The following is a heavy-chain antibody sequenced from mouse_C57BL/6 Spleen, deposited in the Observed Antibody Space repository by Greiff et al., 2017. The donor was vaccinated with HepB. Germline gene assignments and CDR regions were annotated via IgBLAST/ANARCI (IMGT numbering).Heavy chain of an antibody. CDR2: IHPNSGST. CDR3: ARSTRGYAMDY. CDR1: GYTFTSYW. J-gene: IGHJ4*01. Sequence: QVQLKQPGAELVKPGASVKLSCKASGYTFTSYWMHWVKQRPGQGLEWIGMIHPNSGSTNYNEKFKSKATLTVDKSSSTAYMQLSSLTSEDSAVYYCARSTRGYAMDYWGQGTSVTVSS. V-gene: IGHV1-64*01.